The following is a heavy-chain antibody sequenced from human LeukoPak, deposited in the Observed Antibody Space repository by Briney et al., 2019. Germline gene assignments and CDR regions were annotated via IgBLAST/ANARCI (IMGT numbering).Heavy chain of an antibody. D-gene: IGHD5-24*01. J-gene: IGHJ4*02. CDR3: AKGGRWLHMAFDY. V-gene: IGHV3-30*18. CDR2: ISYDGSNK. Sequence: PGGSLRLSCAASGFTFSSYGMHWVRQAPGKGLEWVAVISYDGSNKYYADSVKGRFTISRDNSKNTLYLQMSSLRAEDTAVYYCAKGGRWLHMAFDYWGQGTLVTVSS. CDR1: GFTFSSYG.